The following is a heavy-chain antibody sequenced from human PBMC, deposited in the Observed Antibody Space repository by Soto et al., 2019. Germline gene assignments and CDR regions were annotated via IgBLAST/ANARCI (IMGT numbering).Heavy chain of an antibody. J-gene: IGHJ4*02. V-gene: IGHV1-46*01. Sequence: ASVNVSCKASGYTFTSYYMHWVRQAPGQGLEWMGIINPSGGSTSYAQKFQGRVTMTRDTSTSTVYMELSSLRSEDTAVYYCAKGVEMATTTAGFDYWGQGTLVTVSS. D-gene: IGHD5-12*01. CDR2: INPSGGST. CDR1: GYTFTSYY. CDR3: AKGVEMATTTAGFDY.